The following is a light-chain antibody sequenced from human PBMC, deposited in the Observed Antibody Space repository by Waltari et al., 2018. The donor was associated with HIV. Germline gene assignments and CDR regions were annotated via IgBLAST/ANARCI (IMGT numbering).Light chain of an antibody. CDR3: AAWDDSLSGPV. V-gene: IGLV1-47*01. Sequence: QSVLTQPPSASGTPGQRVTISCSGSSSNIGNNYVYWYHQLPGTAPKLLIYRSNRRPSGVPARFSGSKSGTSASLAISGLRSEDEADYYCAAWDDSLSGPVFGGGTKLTVL. J-gene: IGLJ3*02. CDR1: SSNIGNNY. CDR2: RSN.